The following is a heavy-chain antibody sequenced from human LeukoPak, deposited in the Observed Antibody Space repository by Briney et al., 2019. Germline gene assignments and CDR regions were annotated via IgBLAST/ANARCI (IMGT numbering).Heavy chain of an antibody. CDR2: ISSSSSTI. D-gene: IGHD3-9*01. CDR3: ASFVLRYFNWFDY. V-gene: IGHV3-48*01. CDR1: GFTFSSYS. Sequence: SGGSLRLSCAASGFTFSSYSMNWVRQAPGKGLEWVSYISSSSSTIYYADSVKGRFTISRDNDKNTLHLQMNSLRAEDTAVYDRASFVLRYFNWFDYWGQGTLVTVSS. J-gene: IGHJ4*02.